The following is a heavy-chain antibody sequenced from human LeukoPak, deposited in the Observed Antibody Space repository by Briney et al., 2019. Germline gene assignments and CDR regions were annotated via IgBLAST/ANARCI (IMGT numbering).Heavy chain of an antibody. CDR2: IRYDGSNK. J-gene: IGHJ6*03. V-gene: IGHV3-30*02. CDR1: GFTFSSYG. CDR3: AKDDYYYYYYMDV. Sequence: GGSLRLSCAASGFTFSSYGMHWVRQAPGKGLEWVAFIRYDGSNKYYADSVKGRFTISRDNSKNTLYLQMNSLRAEDTAVYYCAKDDYYYYYYMDVWGKGTTVTISS.